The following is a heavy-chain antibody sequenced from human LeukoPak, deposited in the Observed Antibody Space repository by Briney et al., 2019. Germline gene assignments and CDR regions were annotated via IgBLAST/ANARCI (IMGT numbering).Heavy chain of an antibody. CDR3: ARVGALGYCSSTSCPVYYYGMDV. V-gene: IGHV4-34*01. D-gene: IGHD2-2*01. Sequence: SETLSLTCAVYGGSFSGYYWSWLRQPPGKGLEWIGEINHSGSTNYNPSLKSRVTISVDTSKNQFSLKLSSVTAADTAVYYCARVGALGYCSSTSCPVYYYGMDVWGKGTTVTVSS. CDR2: INHSGST. J-gene: IGHJ6*04. CDR1: GGSFSGYY.